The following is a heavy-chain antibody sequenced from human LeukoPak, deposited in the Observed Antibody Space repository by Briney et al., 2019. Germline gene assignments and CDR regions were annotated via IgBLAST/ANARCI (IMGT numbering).Heavy chain of an antibody. V-gene: IGHV1-2*02. Sequence: ASVKVSCRASGYTFTDYYMHWVRQAPGQGLEWMGWINPNSGGTNFAQKFQGRVAMTRDTSISTAYLELGSLRSDDTAVYFCARARWQLVPYFDSWGQGTLVTVSS. CDR2: INPNSGGT. D-gene: IGHD6-6*01. CDR3: ARARWQLVPYFDS. CDR1: GYTFTDYY. J-gene: IGHJ4*02.